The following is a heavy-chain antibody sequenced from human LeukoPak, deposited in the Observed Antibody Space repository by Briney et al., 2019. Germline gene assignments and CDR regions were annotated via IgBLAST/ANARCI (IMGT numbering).Heavy chain of an antibody. D-gene: IGHD6-19*01. V-gene: IGHV1-18*01. CDR1: GYTFTSYG. Sequence: ASVKVSCKASGYTFTSYGISWVRQAPGQGLEWMGWISAYNGNTNYAQKLQGRVTMTTGTSTSTAYMELRSLRSDDSAVYYCARDPGYSSGWYGQLGYWGQGTLVTVSS. CDR3: ARDPGYSSGWYGQLGY. CDR2: ISAYNGNT. J-gene: IGHJ4*02.